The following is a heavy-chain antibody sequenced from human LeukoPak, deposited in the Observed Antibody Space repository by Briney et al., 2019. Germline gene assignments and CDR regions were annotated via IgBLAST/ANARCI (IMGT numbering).Heavy chain of an antibody. CDR1: GYSISSGYY. CDR2: IYQSGST. D-gene: IGHD1-26*01. Sequence: SETLSHTCGVSGYSISSGYYWGWIRQPPGKALEWIGSIYQSGSTYYNPSLKSLVTILVDRYKNQFSLKLSSVTASDTAVYYGARHGRAMDVWGKGTTVTVSS. V-gene: IGHV4-38-2*01. CDR3: ARHGRAMDV. J-gene: IGHJ6*03.